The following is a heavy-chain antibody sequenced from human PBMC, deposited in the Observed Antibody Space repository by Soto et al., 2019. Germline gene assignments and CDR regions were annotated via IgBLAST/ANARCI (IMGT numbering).Heavy chain of an antibody. J-gene: IGHJ6*03. Sequence: PGGSLRLSCAASGFTFSSYAMSWVRQAPGKGLEWVSAISGSGGSTYYADSVKGRFTISRDNSKNTLYLQMNSLRAEDTAVYYCAKDSGGLRDYYYYYMDVWGKGTTVTVSS. CDR3: AKDSGGLRDYYYYYMDV. V-gene: IGHV3-23*01. D-gene: IGHD3-10*01. CDR1: GFTFSSYA. CDR2: ISGSGGST.